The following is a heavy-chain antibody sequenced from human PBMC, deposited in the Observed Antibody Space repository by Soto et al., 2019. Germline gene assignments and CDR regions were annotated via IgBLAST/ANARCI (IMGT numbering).Heavy chain of an antibody. J-gene: IGHJ5*02. CDR3: ARPRIAAAGTNWFDP. Sequence: PSETLSLTCSVLGGSINSFYWSWIRQPPGKGLEWIGEINHSGSTNYNPSLKSRVTISVDTSKNQFSLKLSSVTAADTAVYYCARPRIAAAGTNWFDPWGQGTLVTVSS. V-gene: IGHV4-34*01. CDR2: INHSGST. CDR1: GGSINSFY. D-gene: IGHD6-13*01.